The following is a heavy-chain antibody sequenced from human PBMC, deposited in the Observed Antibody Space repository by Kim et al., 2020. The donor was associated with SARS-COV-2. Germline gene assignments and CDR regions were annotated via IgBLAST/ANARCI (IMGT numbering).Heavy chain of an antibody. V-gene: IGHV4-4*09. CDR2: IYSSGST. J-gene: IGHJ3*01. CDR3: ARGRKPRYGYAFDL. D-gene: IGHD1-26*01. CDR1: GDSIINYY. Sequence: SETLSLTCSVSGDSIINYYWTWIRQPPGKELEFIGYIYSSGSTTYSPSPKSRVTTSADTSKNHFSPLLISVTAADTAVYSCARGRKPRYGYAFDLWGQGT.